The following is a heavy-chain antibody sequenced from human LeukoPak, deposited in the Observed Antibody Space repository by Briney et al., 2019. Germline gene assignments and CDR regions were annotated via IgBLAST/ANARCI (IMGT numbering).Heavy chain of an antibody. V-gene: IGHV4-39*01. J-gene: IGHJ4*02. Sequence: SETLSLTCTVSGGSISSSTHYWGWIRQPPGRGLEWIASIYYSGSTHYNPSLKSRVTMSVDTSKNQFSLKLSSVTAADTAVYYCVRGSALRHYQYWGQGTLVTVSS. CDR1: GGSISSSTHY. CDR2: IYYSGST. D-gene: IGHD3-16*01. CDR3: VRGSALRHYQY.